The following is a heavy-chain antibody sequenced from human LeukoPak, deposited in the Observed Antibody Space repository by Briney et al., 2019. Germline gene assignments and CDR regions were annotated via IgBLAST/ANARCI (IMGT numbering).Heavy chain of an antibody. D-gene: IGHD3-3*01. J-gene: IGHJ4*02. CDR1: GFTFSSYA. CDR3: AKDPERYDCWSGYLPRGVRYIDY. Sequence: PGGFLRLSCAASGFTFSSYAMSWVRQAPGKGLEWVSAISGSGGSTYYADSVKGRLTISRDNSKNTLYLQMNSLRAEDTAVYYCAKDPERYDCWSGYLPRGVRYIDYWGQGTLVTVSS. CDR2: ISGSGGST. V-gene: IGHV3-23*01.